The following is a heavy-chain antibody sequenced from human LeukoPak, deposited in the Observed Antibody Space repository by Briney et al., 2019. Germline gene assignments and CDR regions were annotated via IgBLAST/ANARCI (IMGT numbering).Heavy chain of an antibody. D-gene: IGHD3-10*02. CDR1: GFTFSNYA. Sequence: GGSLRLSCAASGFTFSNYAMSWVRQAPGRGLEWVSAISGSGDNTYYADSVKGRFTISRDNAKNSLYLQMNSLRAEDTAVYYCAELGITMIGGVWGKGTTVTISS. CDR3: AELGITMIGGV. CDR2: ISGSGDNT. V-gene: IGHV3-23*01. J-gene: IGHJ6*04.